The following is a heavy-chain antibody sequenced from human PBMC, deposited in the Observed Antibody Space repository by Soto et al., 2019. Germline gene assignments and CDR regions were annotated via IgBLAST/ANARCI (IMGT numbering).Heavy chain of an antibody. J-gene: IGHJ6*02. CDR2: ISYDGSNK. D-gene: IGHD5-18*01. CDR1: GFTFSSYA. V-gene: IGHV3-30-3*01. CDR3: ASLYVDTAMVTIPPAHYYYYGMDV. Sequence: PGGSLRLSCAASGFTFSSYAMHWVRQAPGKGLEWVAVISYDGSNKYYADSVKGRFTISRDNSKNTLYLQMNSLRAEDTAVYYCASLYVDTAMVTIPPAHYYYYGMDVWGQGTTVTVSS.